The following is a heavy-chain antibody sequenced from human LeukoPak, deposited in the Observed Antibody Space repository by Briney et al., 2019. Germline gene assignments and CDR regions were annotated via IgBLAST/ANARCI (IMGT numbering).Heavy chain of an antibody. J-gene: IGHJ3*01. CDR3: ARDMQLST. D-gene: IGHD3-16*02. Sequence: GGSLILSCAASGFTFSGSAMSWVRQAPGEGLEWVSLIRYSGANPYYTDSVRGRFTLYRDNHKDTLFLQSNSLRAEDTTIFYCARDMQLSTWGLGTMVTVSS. CDR2: IRYSGANP. CDR1: GFTFSGSA. V-gene: IGHV3-23*01.